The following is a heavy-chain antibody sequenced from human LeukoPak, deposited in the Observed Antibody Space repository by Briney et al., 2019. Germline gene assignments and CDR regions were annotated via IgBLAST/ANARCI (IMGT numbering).Heavy chain of an antibody. V-gene: IGHV3-23*01. Sequence: GGSLRLSCAASGFTFSSYAMSWVRQAPGKGLEWASAISGSGGSTYYADSVKGRFTISRDNSKNTLYLQMNSLRAEDTAVYYCASTSNYYYDSSGYYFYWGQGTLVTVSS. CDR1: GFTFSSYA. CDR2: ISGSGGST. D-gene: IGHD3-22*01. J-gene: IGHJ4*02. CDR3: ASTSNYYYDSSGYYFY.